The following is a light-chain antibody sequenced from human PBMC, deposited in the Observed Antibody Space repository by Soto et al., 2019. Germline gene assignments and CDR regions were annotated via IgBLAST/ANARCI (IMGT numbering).Light chain of an antibody. CDR1: SSDVGGYNY. V-gene: IGLV2-14*01. J-gene: IGLJ2*01. CDR2: EVS. Sequence: QSALTQPASVSGSPGQSITISCTGTSSDVGGYNYVSWYQQHPGKAPKLMLYEVSNRPSGVSNRFSGSKSGNTASLTISGLQAEDEADYYCSSYTSSSTPYVVFGGGTKLTVL. CDR3: SSYTSSSTPYVV.